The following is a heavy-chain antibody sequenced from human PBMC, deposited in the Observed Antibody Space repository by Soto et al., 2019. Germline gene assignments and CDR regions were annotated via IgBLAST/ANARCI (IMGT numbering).Heavy chain of an antibody. D-gene: IGHD2-8*01. Sequence: QVPLVQSGAEVKKPGASVKVSCKASGYTFTSCGISWVRQAPGQGLEWMGWISAYNGNTNYAQKLQGRVTMTTDTSTSTAYMELRSLRSDDTAVYYCARNYCTNGVCYKGGGLGYWGQGTLVTVSS. J-gene: IGHJ4*02. CDR3: ARNYCTNGVCYKGGGLGY. V-gene: IGHV1-18*04. CDR1: GYTFTSCG. CDR2: ISAYNGNT.